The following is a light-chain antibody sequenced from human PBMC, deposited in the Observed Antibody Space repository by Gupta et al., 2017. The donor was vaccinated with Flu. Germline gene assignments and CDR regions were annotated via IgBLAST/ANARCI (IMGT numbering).Light chain of an antibody. CDR3: QHDNNSPWT. J-gene: IGKJ1*01. Sequence: EIVLTQSPGTLSLSPGERATLSCRASQSVSSNYLAWYQHKPGQAPRLLIYASSSRATDIPDRFSGGGSGTDFTLTIDRLEPEDFAVYYCQHDNNSPWTFGQGTKVEVK. CDR2: ASS. V-gene: IGKV3-20*01. CDR1: QSVSSNY.